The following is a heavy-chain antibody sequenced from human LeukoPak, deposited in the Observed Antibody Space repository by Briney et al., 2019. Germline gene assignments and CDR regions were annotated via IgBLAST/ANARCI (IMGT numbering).Heavy chain of an antibody. D-gene: IGHD2-21*01. V-gene: IGHV3-23*01. CDR3: AKDVMGLLGAPRRLNYFDY. CDR2: ISGSGGST. CDR1: GFTFSSYA. Sequence: GGSLRLSCAASGFTFSSYAMSWVRQAPGKGLEWVSAISGSGGSTYYADSVKGRFTISRDNSKNTLYLQMNSLRAEDTAVYYCAKDVMGLLGAPRRLNYFDYWGQGTLVTVSS. J-gene: IGHJ4*02.